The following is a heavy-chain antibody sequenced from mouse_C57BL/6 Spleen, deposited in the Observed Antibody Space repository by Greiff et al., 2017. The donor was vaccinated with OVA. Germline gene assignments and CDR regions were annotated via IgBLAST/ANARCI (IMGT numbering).Heavy chain of an antibody. CDR1: GYTFTSYG. J-gene: IGHJ4*01. CDR3: ARSSNLNYYAMDY. Sequence: QVQLKQSGAELARPGASVKLSCKASGYTFTSYGISWVKQRTGQGLEWIGEIYPRSGNTYYNEKFKGKATLTADKSSSTAYMELRSLTSEDSAVYFCARSSNLNYYAMDYWGQGTSVTVSS. D-gene: IGHD2-5*01. V-gene: IGHV1-81*01. CDR2: IYPRSGNT.